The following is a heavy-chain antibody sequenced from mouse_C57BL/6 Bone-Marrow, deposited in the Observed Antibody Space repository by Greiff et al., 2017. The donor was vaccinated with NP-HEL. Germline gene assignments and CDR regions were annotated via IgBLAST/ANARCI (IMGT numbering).Heavy chain of an antibody. CDR2: ISSGGDYI. CDR3: TRAGGVTKGFAY. CDR1: GFTFSSYA. Sequence: EVKLVESGEGLVKPGGSLKLSRAASGFTFSSYAMSWVRQTPEKRLEWVAYISSGGDYIYYADTVKGRFTISRDNARNTLYLQMSSLKSEDTAMYYCTRAGGVTKGFAYWGQGTLVTVSA. D-gene: IGHD2-2*01. J-gene: IGHJ3*01. V-gene: IGHV5-9-1*02.